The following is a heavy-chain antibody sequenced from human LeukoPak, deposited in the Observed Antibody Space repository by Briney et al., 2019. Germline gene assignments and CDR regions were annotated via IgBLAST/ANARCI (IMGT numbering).Heavy chain of an antibody. CDR3: ARDREGSSSWDY. CDR1: GFTFSSYS. CDR2: IYSGGST. Sequence: GGSLRLSCAASGFTFSSYSMNWVRQAPGKGLEWVSTIYSGGSTYYADSVKGRFTISRDNSKNTLYLQMNSLRAEDTAVYYCARDREGSSSWDYWGQGTLVAVSS. V-gene: IGHV3-53*01. D-gene: IGHD6-13*01. J-gene: IGHJ4*02.